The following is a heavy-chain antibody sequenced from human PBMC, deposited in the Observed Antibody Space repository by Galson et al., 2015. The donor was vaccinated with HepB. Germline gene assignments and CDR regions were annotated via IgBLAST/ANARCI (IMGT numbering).Heavy chain of an antibody. V-gene: IGHV3-48*04. CDR1: GFTFNGYS. CDR2: ISSNSSPTI. Sequence: SLRLSCAASGFTFNGYSMNWVRQAPGKGLEWLSYISSNSSPTIYYADAVKGRFTITRDNAKSSLYLQMNSLRAEDTAVYYSARERGSIFSQLFYFDYWGQGALVTVSS. D-gene: IGHD3-9*01. J-gene: IGHJ4*02. CDR3: ARERGSIFSQLFYFDY.